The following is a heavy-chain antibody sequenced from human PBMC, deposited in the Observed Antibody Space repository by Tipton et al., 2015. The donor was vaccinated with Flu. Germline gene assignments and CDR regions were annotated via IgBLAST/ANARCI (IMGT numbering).Heavy chain of an antibody. D-gene: IGHD2-2*01. CDR3: ARGYCTSTRCFNDFDY. Sequence: QLVQSGVEVKKPGSSVKVSCKASGGTFSSYSISWVRQAPGQGLEWMGRIIPNLGAANYAQNFQGRVTITADKSTSTAYMELSGLRSEDTAVYYCARGYCTSTRCFNDFDYWGQGTLVTVSS. CDR1: GGTFSSYS. CDR2: IIPNLGAA. J-gene: IGHJ4*02. V-gene: IGHV1-69*09.